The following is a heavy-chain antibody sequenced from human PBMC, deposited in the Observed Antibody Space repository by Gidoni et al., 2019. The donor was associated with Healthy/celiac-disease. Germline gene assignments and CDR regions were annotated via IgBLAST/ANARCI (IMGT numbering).Heavy chain of an antibody. Sequence: EVQLLESGGCLVQPGGSLRLSCAASGFTFSSYAMSWVRQAPGKGLECVSAISGSGGSTYYADSWKGRFTISRDNSKNTLYLQMNSLRAEDTAVYYCAKDRPIYCTGGVCYFDYWGQGTLVTVSS. V-gene: IGHV3-23*01. CDR2: ISGSGGST. J-gene: IGHJ4*02. CDR3: AKDRPIYCTGGVCYFDY. D-gene: IGHD2-8*02. CDR1: GFTFSSYA.